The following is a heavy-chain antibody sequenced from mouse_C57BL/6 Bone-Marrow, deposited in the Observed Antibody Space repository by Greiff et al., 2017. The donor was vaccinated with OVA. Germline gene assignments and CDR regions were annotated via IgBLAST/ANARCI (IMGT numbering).Heavy chain of an antibody. CDR3: ATSPLFLYAMDY. J-gene: IGHJ4*01. CDR1: GFNIKDYY. D-gene: IGHD1-1*01. CDR2: SGTEDGEN. Sequence: EVQLQQSGAELVKPGASVKLSCTASGFNIKDYYMHWVKQRTEQGLEWIGRSGTEDGENKYAPKLQGKATITADTSSNTAYLQLSSLSSEDTAVYYCATSPLFLYAMDYWGQGASVTVSS. V-gene: IGHV14-2*01.